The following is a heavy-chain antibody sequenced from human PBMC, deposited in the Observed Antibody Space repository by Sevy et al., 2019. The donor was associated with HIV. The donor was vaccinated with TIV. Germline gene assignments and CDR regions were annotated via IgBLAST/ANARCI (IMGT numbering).Heavy chain of an antibody. CDR2: INEDGSRL. Sequence: GGSLRLSCVASGFTFSDSWMIWVRHAPGKGLERIAFINEDGSRLGYVDSVRGRFTISRENIKNSLYLQMNNLRAEDTALYFCARDRAYSAVDYWGQGTLATVSS. V-gene: IGHV3-7*01. CDR1: GFTFSDSW. D-gene: IGHD5-18*01. CDR3: ARDRAYSAVDY. J-gene: IGHJ4*02.